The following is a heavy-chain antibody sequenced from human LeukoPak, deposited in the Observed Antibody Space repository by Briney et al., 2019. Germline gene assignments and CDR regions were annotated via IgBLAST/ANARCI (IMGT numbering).Heavy chain of an antibody. CDR3: ARGIVVVPAAISLSRPGARFDY. D-gene: IGHD2-2*02. J-gene: IGHJ4*02. CDR1: GGSFSGYY. V-gene: IGHV4-34*01. Sequence: SETLSLTCAVYGGSFSGYYWSWIRQPPGKGLEWIGEINHSGSTNYNPSLKSRVTISVDTSKNQCALKLSSVTAADTAVYYCARGIVVVPAAISLSRPGARFDYWGQGTLVTVSS. CDR2: INHSGST.